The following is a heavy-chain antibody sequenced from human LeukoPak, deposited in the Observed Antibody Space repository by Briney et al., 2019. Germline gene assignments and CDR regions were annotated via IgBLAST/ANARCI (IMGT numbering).Heavy chain of an antibody. CDR2: ITSSGSYI. CDR3: ARDQRGYSYTVDY. Sequence: GGSMRLSCAASGFTFSIYTMNGVRQAPGKGLEWVSSITSSGSYINYADSVKGRFTISRDNAKNSLYMQMNSLRAEDTAVYYCARDQRGYSYTVDYWGQGTLVTVSS. D-gene: IGHD5-18*01. V-gene: IGHV3-21*01. CDR1: GFTFSIYT. J-gene: IGHJ4*02.